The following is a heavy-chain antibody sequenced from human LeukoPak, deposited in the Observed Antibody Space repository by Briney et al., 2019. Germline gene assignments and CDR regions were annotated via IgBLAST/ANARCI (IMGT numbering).Heavy chain of an antibody. CDR3: ARPPMVRGVSWFDP. CDR1: GYTFTRYY. V-gene: IGHV1-46*01. D-gene: IGHD3-10*01. J-gene: IGHJ5*02. CDR2: INPSGGST. Sequence: ASVKASCKASGYTFTRYYMHWVRQAPGQGLEWMGIINPSGGSTNYAQKFQGRVTMTRDTSTNTVYMELSSLRSDDTAVYYCARPPMVRGVSWFDPWGQGTLVTVSS.